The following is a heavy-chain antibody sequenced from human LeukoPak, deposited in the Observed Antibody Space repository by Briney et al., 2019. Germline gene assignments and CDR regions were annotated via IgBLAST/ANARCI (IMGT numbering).Heavy chain of an antibody. CDR1: GYTLTELS. J-gene: IGHJ4*02. Sequence: ASVKVSCKVSGYTLTELSMHWVRQAPGKGLEWMGGFDPEDGVTIYAQKFQGRVTMTEDTSTDTAYMELSSLRSEDTAVYYCATVSNEVGNDILTGYLIWGQGTLVTVSS. CDR3: ATVSNEVGNDILTGYLI. V-gene: IGHV1-24*01. CDR2: FDPEDGVT. D-gene: IGHD3-9*01.